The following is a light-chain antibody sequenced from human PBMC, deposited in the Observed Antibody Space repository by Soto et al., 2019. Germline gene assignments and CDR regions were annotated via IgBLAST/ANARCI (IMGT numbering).Light chain of an antibody. V-gene: IGLV2-14*01. Sequence: QSALTQPASVSGSPGQSITISCTGTSSDVGGYNYVSWYQQYPGKAPQLLIFEVNNRPSGVSNRFSGSKSDNTASLAISGLRSEDEADYYCAAWDDSLSGVVFGGRTKLTVL. CDR1: SSDVGGYNY. CDR2: EVN. CDR3: AAWDDSLSGVV. J-gene: IGLJ2*01.